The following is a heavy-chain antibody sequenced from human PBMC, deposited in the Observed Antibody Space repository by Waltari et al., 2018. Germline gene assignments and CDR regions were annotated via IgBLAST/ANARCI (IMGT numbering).Heavy chain of an antibody. J-gene: IGHJ4*02. D-gene: IGHD3-22*01. CDR3: ARSHYYDTLGYYDY. Sequence: QVQLVQSGSELKRPGASVKGSCKASGYTFVTHALHWVRQAPGQGLEWMGWIHTNTGKPTYAQGFTVPFVFSMDTSVSTAYLQINSLDAEDTAVYYCARSHYYDTLGYYDYWGQGTLVTVSS. CDR1: GYTFVTHA. V-gene: IGHV7-4-1*02. CDR2: IHTNTGKP.